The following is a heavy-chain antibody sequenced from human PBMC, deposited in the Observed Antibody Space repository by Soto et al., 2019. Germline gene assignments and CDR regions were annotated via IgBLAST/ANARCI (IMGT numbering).Heavy chain of an antibody. CDR3: ARQESHLRFLEAYGMDV. Sequence: PGESLKISCKGSGYSFTSYWISWVRQMPGKGLEWMGRIDPSDSYTNYSPSFQGHVTISADKSISTAYLQWSSLKASDTAMYYCARQESHLRFLEAYGMDVWGQGTTVTVS. CDR1: GYSFTSYW. V-gene: IGHV5-10-1*01. D-gene: IGHD3-3*01. CDR2: IDPSDSYT. J-gene: IGHJ6*02.